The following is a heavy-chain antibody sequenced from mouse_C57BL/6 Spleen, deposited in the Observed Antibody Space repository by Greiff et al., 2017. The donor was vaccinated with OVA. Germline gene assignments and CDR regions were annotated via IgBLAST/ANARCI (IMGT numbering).Heavy chain of an antibody. Sequence: VQLQQSGPELVKPGASVKISCKASGYTFTDYYMNWVKQSHGKSLEWIGDINPNNGGTSYNQKFKCKATLTVDKSSSTAYMELRSLTSEDSAVYYCAREGYYAMDYWGQGTSVTVSS. J-gene: IGHJ4*01. CDR2: INPNNGGT. CDR3: AREGYYAMDY. CDR1: GYTFTDYY. V-gene: IGHV1-26*01.